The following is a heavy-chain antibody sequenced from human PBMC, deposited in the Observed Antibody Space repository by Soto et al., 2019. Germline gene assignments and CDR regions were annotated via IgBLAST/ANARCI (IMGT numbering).Heavy chain of an antibody. Sequence: EVQLLESGGGLVQPEGSLILSCAASGFTFSTYAMSWVRQAPGKGLEWVSAISGSGSSTYYADSVKGRFTISRDNSKNTLYLQMNSLRAEDTAVSYCTKGGGSCCFDCWGQGTLVTVSS. CDR1: GFTFSTYA. CDR2: ISGSGSST. CDR3: TKGGGSCCFDC. V-gene: IGHV3-23*01. D-gene: IGHD2-15*01. J-gene: IGHJ4*02.